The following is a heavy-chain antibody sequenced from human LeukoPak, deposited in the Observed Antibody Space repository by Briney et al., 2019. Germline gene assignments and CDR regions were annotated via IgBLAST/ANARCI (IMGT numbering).Heavy chain of an antibody. CDR2: MNPNSGNT. V-gene: IGHV1-8*01. CDR1: GYTFTSYD. D-gene: IGHD3-3*01. J-gene: IGHJ6*02. Sequence: ASVKVSCKASGYTFTSYDINWVRQATGQGLEWMGWMNPNSGNTGYAQKFQGRVTMTRNTSISTAYMELSSLRSEDTAVYYCARGSQDNYDFWSGYYTDYYYYGMDVWGQGTTVTVSS. CDR3: ARGSQDNYDFWSGYYTDYYYYGMDV.